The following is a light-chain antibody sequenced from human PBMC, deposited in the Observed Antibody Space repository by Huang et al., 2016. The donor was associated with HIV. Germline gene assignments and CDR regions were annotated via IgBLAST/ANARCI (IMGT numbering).Light chain of an antibody. CDR3: QQYNNWPLT. CDR1: QSVSNN. CDR2: GAS. V-gene: IGKV3-15*01. Sequence: EIVMTQSPVTLSVSPGERAPLSCRASQSVSNNLAWYQQKPGQAPRLLIYGASTRATGIPARFTGSGSGTEFTLTITSLQSEDFAFYYCQQYNNWPLTFGGGTKVEIK. J-gene: IGKJ4*01.